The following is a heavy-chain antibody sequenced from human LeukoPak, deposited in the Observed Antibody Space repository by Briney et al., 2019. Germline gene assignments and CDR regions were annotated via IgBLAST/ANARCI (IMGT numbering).Heavy chain of an antibody. Sequence: PGGSLRLSCAASGFTFSDYAMHWVRQPPGKGLEYVSAISSNGGSTYYANSVKGRFTISRDNSKNTLYLQMGSLRAEDMAVYYCARISGTLCFDLWGLGTLVTVSS. D-gene: IGHD1-7*01. CDR3: ARISGTLCFDL. CDR1: GFTFSDYA. V-gene: IGHV3-64*01. CDR2: ISSNGGST. J-gene: IGHJ4*02.